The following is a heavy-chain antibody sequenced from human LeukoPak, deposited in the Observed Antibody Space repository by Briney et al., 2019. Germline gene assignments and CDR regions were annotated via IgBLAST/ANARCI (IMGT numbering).Heavy chain of an antibody. CDR3: AREGGSIAAVHYYYYMDV. CDR1: GFTFSYA. D-gene: IGHD6-13*01. V-gene: IGHV3-30*04. J-gene: IGHJ6*03. CDR2: ISYDGSNK. Sequence: GGSLRLSCAASGFTFSYAMHWVRQAPGKGLEWVAVISYDGSNKYYADSVKGRFTISRDNSKNTLYLQMNSLRAEDTAVYYCAREGGSIAAVHYYYYMDVWGKGTTVTVSS.